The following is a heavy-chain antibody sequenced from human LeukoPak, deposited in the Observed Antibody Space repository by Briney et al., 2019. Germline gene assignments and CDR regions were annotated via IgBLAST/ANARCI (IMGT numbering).Heavy chain of an antibody. CDR1: AVTFRGHR. Sequence: GGSLRLSCAASAVTFRGHRLTWVRQAPGKGLQWVASIKEDGREAHYVDSVKGRFTISRDNAKNLLFLQMNSLRGDDTAVYYCAREWHDYGGDSGGYWGQGTLVTVSS. CDR3: AREWHDYGGDSGGY. V-gene: IGHV3-7*01. CDR2: IKEDGREA. D-gene: IGHD4-23*01. J-gene: IGHJ4*02.